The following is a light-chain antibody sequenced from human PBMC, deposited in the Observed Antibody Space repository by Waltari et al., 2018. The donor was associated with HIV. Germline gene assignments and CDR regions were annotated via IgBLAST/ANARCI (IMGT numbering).Light chain of an antibody. CDR3: QVWDSSTHVV. Sequence: SYELTQPLSVSVALGQTARITCGGNHIGSKTVHWYQQKLGQAPVLVIYRDSNRPSGIPERFSGSNSGNTATLTISRAQAGDEADYYCQVWDSSTHVVFGGGTKLTVL. J-gene: IGLJ2*01. CDR2: RDS. CDR1: HIGSKT. V-gene: IGLV3-9*01.